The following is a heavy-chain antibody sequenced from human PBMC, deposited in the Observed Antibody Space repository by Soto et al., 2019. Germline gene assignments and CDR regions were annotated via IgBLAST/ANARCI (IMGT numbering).Heavy chain of an antibody. Sequence: EVRLVESGGGLVQAGGSLRLSCAASGFGFSNYWMTWFRQAPGRGLEWVANIKQDGSEKYYVDSGKGRFVISRDNAKNSVFMQMDSLRAEDTAVYYCTKSYGSGDFPRRWGQGTLVTVSS. J-gene: IGHJ4*02. CDR3: TKSYGSGDFPRR. D-gene: IGHD3-10*01. V-gene: IGHV3-7*02. CDR1: GFGFSNYW. CDR2: IKQDGSEK.